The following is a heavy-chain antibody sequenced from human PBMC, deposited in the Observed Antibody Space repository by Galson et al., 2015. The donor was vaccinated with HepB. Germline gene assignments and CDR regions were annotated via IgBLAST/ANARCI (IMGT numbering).Heavy chain of an antibody. V-gene: IGHV3-30*04. D-gene: IGHD3-10*01. CDR1: GFPFSNYA. Sequence: SLRLSCAASGFPFSNYAMHWVRQTPGKGLEWMTVILHDAHNRYYADSVEGRFTVSRDNSKNTVYLQMNSLRPGDTAMYYCARRAGASGGFSFEYWGQGSLVTVSS. CDR2: ILHDAHNR. CDR3: ARRAGASGGFSFEY. J-gene: IGHJ4*02.